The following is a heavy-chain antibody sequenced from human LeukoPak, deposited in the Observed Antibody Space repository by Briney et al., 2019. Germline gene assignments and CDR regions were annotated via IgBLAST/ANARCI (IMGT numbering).Heavy chain of an antibody. CDR3: ARDRSDSGWSHDEVFGIFDY. V-gene: IGHV3-48*03. CDR2: SISSCSTI. CDR1: GFTFSSYE. D-gene: IGHD6-19*01. J-gene: IGHJ4*02. Sequence: SLRLACASSGFTFSSYEMNMVRQAPGKVLEWVTYSISSCSTIYYADSVKGLFTISRDHAKYSLYLQMNSMRAEDTAVSYCARDRSDSGWSHDEVFGIFDYWGQGTLVTFS.